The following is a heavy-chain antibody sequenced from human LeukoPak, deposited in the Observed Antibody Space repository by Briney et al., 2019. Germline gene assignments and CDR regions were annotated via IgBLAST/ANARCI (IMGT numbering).Heavy chain of an antibody. CDR1: GFTFSSYA. CDR3: AKSIAARPGLDAFDI. CDR2: ISGSGGST. Sequence: QPGGSLTLSCAASGFTFSSYAMRWVRQPPGKWLEWVSAISGSGGSTYYADSVKGRFTISRDNSKNTLYLQMNSLRAEDTAVYYCAKSIAARPGLDAFDIWGQGTMVTVSS. J-gene: IGHJ3*02. V-gene: IGHV3-23*01. D-gene: IGHD6-6*01.